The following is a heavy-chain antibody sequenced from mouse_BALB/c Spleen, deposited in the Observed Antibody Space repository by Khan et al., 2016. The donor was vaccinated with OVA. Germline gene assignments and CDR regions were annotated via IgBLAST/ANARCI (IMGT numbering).Heavy chain of an antibody. D-gene: IGHD2-1*01. J-gene: IGHJ1*01. CDR1: GSSIPSDYA. CDR2: IRNSGNT. V-gene: IGHV3-2*02. Sequence: EVQLQESGPGLVKPSQSLALTCTVSGSSIPSDYAWNWIRQFPGSKLEWMGYIRNSGNTSYNPSLKSRITITRDTSKNQLFLQLNSVTTEDTATYFCARDGNWYFDVWGAGTTVTVSS. CDR3: ARDGNWYFDV.